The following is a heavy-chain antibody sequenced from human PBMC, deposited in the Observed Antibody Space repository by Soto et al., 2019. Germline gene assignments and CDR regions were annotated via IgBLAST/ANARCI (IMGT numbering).Heavy chain of an antibody. V-gene: IGHV4-30-2*06. CDR1: GVTMSYGAYS. CDR2: ISHLETT. CDR3: ARDQGAGPSEH. J-gene: IGHJ4*02. Sequence: SETLSLTCSVSGVTMSYGAYSWNWIRQSPGKGLEWLGYISHLETTYYNPSFRSRLSLSIDRTRNQFFLSLRSDDTAVYYCARDQGAGPSEHWGQGSLVTVSS. D-gene: IGHD6-13*01.